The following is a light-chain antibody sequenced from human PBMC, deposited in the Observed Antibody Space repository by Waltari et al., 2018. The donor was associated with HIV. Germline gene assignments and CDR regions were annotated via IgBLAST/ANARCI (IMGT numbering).Light chain of an antibody. CDR1: TSNIGSND. CDR3: VAWDDSLLVVV. V-gene: IGLV1-47*01. Sequence: SVLTQPPSASGTPGQRVTISCSGSTSNIGSNDVFWYQHLPGAAPKLLIHRNNQRPSGVPDRFSGSTSGTSASLAISGLRSEDEADYYCVAWDDSLLVVVFGGGTKVAAL. CDR2: RNN. J-gene: IGLJ2*01.